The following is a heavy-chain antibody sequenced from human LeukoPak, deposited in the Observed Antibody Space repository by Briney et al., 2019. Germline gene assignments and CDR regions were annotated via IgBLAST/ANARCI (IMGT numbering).Heavy chain of an antibody. D-gene: IGHD4-11*01. CDR3: ARDLYVGYSDYLGCDY. J-gene: IGHJ4*02. Sequence: GGSLRLSCAASGFTFDDYGMSWVRQAPGKGLEWVSGINWNGGSTGYADSVKGRFTISRDNAKNSLYLQMNSLRAEDTALYYCARDLYVGYSDYLGCDYWGQGTLVTVSS. V-gene: IGHV3-20*04. CDR1: GFTFDDYG. CDR2: INWNGGST.